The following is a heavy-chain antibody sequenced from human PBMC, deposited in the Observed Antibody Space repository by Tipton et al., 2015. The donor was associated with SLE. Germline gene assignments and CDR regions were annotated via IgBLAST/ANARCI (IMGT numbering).Heavy chain of an antibody. V-gene: IGHV5-51*03. Sequence: QLVQSGPEVKKPGESLKISCKASGYSFTNYWIGWVRQVPGEGLEWMAIVHPGDSETRYSPSLQGQVTISADRSINTAYLQWSSLKASDTAIYYCARPRRHYYDGSGYCYFDYWGQGTLVTVSS. J-gene: IGHJ4*02. CDR2: VHPGDSET. CDR3: ARPRRHYYDGSGYCYFDY. D-gene: IGHD3-22*01. CDR1: GYSFTNYW.